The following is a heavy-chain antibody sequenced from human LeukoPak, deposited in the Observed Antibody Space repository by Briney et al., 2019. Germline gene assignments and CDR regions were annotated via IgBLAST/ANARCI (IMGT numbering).Heavy chain of an antibody. J-gene: IGHJ3*02. V-gene: IGHV4-34*01. Sequence: PSETLSLTCAVYGGSFSGYYWSWIRQPPGKGLEWIGEINHSGSTNYNPSLKSRVTISVDTSKNQFSLKLSSVTAADTAVYYCARDSASSGYLDAFDIWGQGTMVTVSS. D-gene: IGHD3-22*01. CDR2: INHSGST. CDR1: GGSFSGYY. CDR3: ARDSASSGYLDAFDI.